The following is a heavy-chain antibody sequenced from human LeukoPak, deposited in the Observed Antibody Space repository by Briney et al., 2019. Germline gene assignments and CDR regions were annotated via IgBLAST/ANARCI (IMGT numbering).Heavy chain of an antibody. CDR2: INHSGTT. CDR3: ARVGATFPYYYYYYMDV. Sequence: SETLSLTCAVYGGSFSGYYWSWIRQPPGKGLEWIGDINHSGTTNYNPSLKSRVTISVDTSKNQFSLRLSSVTAADTAVYYCARVGATFPYYYYYYMDVWGKGTTVTVSS. V-gene: IGHV4-34*01. J-gene: IGHJ6*03. CDR1: GGSFSGYY. D-gene: IGHD1-26*01.